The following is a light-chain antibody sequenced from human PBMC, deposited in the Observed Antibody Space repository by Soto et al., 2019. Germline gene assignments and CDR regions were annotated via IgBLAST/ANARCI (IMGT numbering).Light chain of an antibody. CDR2: DAS. CDR3: QQYDSHPCT. V-gene: IGKV1-5*01. Sequence: EIRGTQCASTSSASVGDTVTITCRASQSISTRLAWYQQKAGKAPKVLIYDASRLESGVPSRFSGSGSGTEFTLTISRLQPDDFASYYCQQYDSHPCTFGQGTKVDIK. J-gene: IGKJ1*01. CDR1: QSISTR.